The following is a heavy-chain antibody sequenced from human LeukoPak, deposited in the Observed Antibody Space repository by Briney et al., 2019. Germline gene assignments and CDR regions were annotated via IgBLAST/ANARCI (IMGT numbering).Heavy chain of an antibody. CDR3: TRIRRAGRDLTGLDDY. Sequence: PSETLSLTCTVSGASVSNNIYYWNWIRQLPGKGLEWIGYIYYGGSANYNPSLKSRATISLDTSKDQFSLKLTSVTAADTAVYYCTRIRRAGRDLTGLDDYWGQGTLVTVSS. D-gene: IGHD3-9*01. CDR2: IYYGGSA. CDR1: GASVSNNIYY. J-gene: IGHJ4*02. V-gene: IGHV4-61*01.